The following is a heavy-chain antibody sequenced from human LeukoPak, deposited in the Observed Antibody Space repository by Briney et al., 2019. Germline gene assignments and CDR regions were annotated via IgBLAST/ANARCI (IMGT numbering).Heavy chain of an antibody. D-gene: IGHD1-26*01. CDR2: ISSSSSYI. Sequence: PGGSLRLSCAASGFTFSDYYMSWIRQAPGKGLEWVSSISSSSSYIYYADSVKGRFTISRDNAKNSLYLQMNSLRAEDTAVYYCASRVGATTMNAFDIWGQGTMVTVSS. J-gene: IGHJ3*02. CDR3: ASRVGATTMNAFDI. CDR1: GFTFSDYY. V-gene: IGHV3-11*06.